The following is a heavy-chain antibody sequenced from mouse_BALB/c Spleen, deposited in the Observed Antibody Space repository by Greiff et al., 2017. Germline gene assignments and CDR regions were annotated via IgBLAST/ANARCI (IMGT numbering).Heavy chain of an antibody. Sequence: EVNVVESGGGLVKPGGSLKLSCAASGFTFSDYYMYWVRQTPEKRLEWVATISDGGSYTYYPDSVKGRFTISRDNAKNNLYLQMSSLKSEDTAMYYCARAAAGWFAYWGQGTLVTVSA. V-gene: IGHV5-4*02. CDR3: ARAAAGWFAY. CDR1: GFTFSDYY. D-gene: IGHD1-2*01. CDR2: ISDGGSYT. J-gene: IGHJ3*01.